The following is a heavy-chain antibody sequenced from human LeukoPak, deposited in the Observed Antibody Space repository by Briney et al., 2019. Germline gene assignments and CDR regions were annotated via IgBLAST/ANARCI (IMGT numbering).Heavy chain of an antibody. CDR2: IYYSGST. D-gene: IGHD1-26*01. Sequence: PSETLSLTCTVSGGSISSYYWSWIRQPPGKGLEWIGYIYYSGSTNYNPSLKSRVTISVDTSKNQFSLKLSSVTAADTAVYYCARQALGGSYTDYWGQGTLVTVSS. V-gene: IGHV4-59*08. J-gene: IGHJ4*02. CDR1: GGSISSYY. CDR3: ARQALGGSYTDY.